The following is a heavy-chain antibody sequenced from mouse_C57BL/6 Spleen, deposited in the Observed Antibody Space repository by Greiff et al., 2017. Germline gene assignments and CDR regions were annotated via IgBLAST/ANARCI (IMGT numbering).Heavy chain of an antibody. V-gene: IGHV1-76*01. Sequence: QVQLQQSGAELVRPGASVKLSCKASGYTFTDYYINWVKQRPGQGLEWIARIYPGSGNTYYNEKFKGKATLTAEKSSSTAYMQLSSLTSEDSAVYFCAREDYERFAYWGQGTLVTVSA. CDR3: AREDYERFAY. D-gene: IGHD2-4*01. CDR2: IYPGSGNT. CDR1: GYTFTDYY. J-gene: IGHJ3*01.